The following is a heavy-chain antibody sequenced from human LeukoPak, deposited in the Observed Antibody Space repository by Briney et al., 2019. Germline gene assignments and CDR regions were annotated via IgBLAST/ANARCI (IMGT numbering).Heavy chain of an antibody. CDR3: AREARSSSGWYIDS. D-gene: IGHD6-25*01. CDR2: ISGPGDKT. CDR1: GFTFTNYA. Sequence: GGSLRLSCAVSGFTFTNYAMKWVRQAPGKGLEWVSTISGPGDKTYYADSVKGRFTISRDNSKNTVSLQMNSLRAGDTAVYYCAREARSSSGWYIDSWGQGTLVAVSS. V-gene: IGHV3-23*01. J-gene: IGHJ4*02.